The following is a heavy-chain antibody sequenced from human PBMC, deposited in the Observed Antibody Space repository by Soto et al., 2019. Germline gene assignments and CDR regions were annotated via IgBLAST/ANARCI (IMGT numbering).Heavy chain of an antibody. CDR2: IIPIFGTA. J-gene: IGHJ4*02. V-gene: IGHV1-69*06. CDR3: ARDRLGEVVVPGPLDY. D-gene: IGHD3-22*01. CDR1: GGTFSSYA. Sequence: QVQLVQSGAEVKKPGSSVKVSCKASGGTFSSYAISWVRQAPGQGLEWMGGIIPIFGTANYAQKFQGRVTITADKSTSKAYMELSSLRSEDTAVYYCARDRLGEVVVPGPLDYWGQGTLVTVSS.